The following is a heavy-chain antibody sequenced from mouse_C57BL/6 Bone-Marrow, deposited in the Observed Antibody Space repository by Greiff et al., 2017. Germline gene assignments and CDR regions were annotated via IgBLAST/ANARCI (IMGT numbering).Heavy chain of an antibody. J-gene: IGHJ1*03. D-gene: IGHD1-1*01. Sequence: QVHVKQSGAELVRPGASVTLSCKASGYTFTDYEMHWVKQTPVHGLEWIGAIDPETGGTAYNQKFKGKAILTADKSSSTAYMELRSLTSEDSAVYYCPYYYGSSHWYFDVWGTGTTVTVSS. CDR2: IDPETGGT. CDR3: PYYYGSSHWYFDV. V-gene: IGHV1-15*01. CDR1: GYTFTDYE.